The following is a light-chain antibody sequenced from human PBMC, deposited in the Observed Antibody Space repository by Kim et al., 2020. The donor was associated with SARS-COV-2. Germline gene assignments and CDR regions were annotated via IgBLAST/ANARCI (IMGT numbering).Light chain of an antibody. CDR2: SNN. J-gene: IGLJ2*01. Sequence: QSVLTQPPSASGTPGQRVTISCSGSISNIGGNSVNWYQKFPGTAPKLLIYSNNQRPSGVPDRFSGSKSDTSASLAIRGLQSEDEADYFCAAWDDSLSGVVFGGGTQLTVL. CDR3: AAWDDSLSGVV. V-gene: IGLV1-44*01. CDR1: ISNIGGNS.